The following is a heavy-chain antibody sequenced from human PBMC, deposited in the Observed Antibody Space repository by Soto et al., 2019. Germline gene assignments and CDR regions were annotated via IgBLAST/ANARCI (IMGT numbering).Heavy chain of an antibody. J-gene: IGHJ6*02. Sequence: QVQLVQSGAEVKKPGSSVKVSCKASGGTFSSYAISWVRQASGQGLEWMGGIIPIFGTANYAQKFQGRVTITADDSTSTAYMGLSSLRSEDTAEYYCATPGSPLAYYYGMDVWGQGTTVTLSS. D-gene: IGHD2-15*01. V-gene: IGHV1-69*12. CDR1: GGTFSSYA. CDR2: IIPIFGTA. CDR3: ATPGSPLAYYYGMDV.